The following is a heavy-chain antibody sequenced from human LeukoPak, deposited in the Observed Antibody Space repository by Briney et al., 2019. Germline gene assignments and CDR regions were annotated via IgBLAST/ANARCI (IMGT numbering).Heavy chain of an antibody. CDR1: GGSFSGHY. CDR3: ARQTGSGLFILP. CDR2: IKHSGGT. Sequence: PSETLSLTCAVYGGSFSGHYWSWIRQPPGKGLEWIGEIKHSGGTTYNPSLRSRVIMSKDTSKNQFSLILNSVTAADTAVYYCARQTGSGLFILPGGQGTLVTVSS. V-gene: IGHV4-34*01. D-gene: IGHD3/OR15-3a*01. J-gene: IGHJ4*02.